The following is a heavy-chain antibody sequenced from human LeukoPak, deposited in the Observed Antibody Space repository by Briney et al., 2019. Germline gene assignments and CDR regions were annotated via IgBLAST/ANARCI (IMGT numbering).Heavy chain of an antibody. V-gene: IGHV1-2*02. Sequence: ASVNVSCKASGYTFTDYYIHWVRQAHGQGLECMGCINPNNGGANSATNLQARVTVTRDNSISTPYMERGSLRSADTAVSYCARPTSTGAFHIWGQGTLVTVSS. D-gene: IGHD3-16*01. J-gene: IGHJ3*02. CDR2: INPNNGGA. CDR3: ARPTSTGAFHI. CDR1: GYTFTDYY.